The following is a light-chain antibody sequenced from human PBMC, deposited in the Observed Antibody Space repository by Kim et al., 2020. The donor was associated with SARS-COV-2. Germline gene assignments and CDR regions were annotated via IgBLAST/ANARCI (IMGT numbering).Light chain of an antibody. CDR1: QSVLASSNSKNY. CDR2: WAS. J-gene: IGKJ1*01. Sequence: ATSNCKSRQSVLASSNSKNYLSWYQQKPGQPPKLLIYWASTRESGVPDRFSGSGSGTDFTLTISSLQAEDVAVYYCQQYYSVPRTFGQGTKVDIK. V-gene: IGKV4-1*01. CDR3: QQYYSVPRT.